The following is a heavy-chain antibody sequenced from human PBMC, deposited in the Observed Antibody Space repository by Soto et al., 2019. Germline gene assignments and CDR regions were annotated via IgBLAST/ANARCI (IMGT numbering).Heavy chain of an antibody. CDR1: VDSVSSNSAA. J-gene: IGHJ6*02. V-gene: IGHV6-1*01. D-gene: IGHD6-13*01. CDR3: ARGTSYSSSWGYYYYGMDV. CDR2: TYYRSKWYN. Sequence: SQTLSLTFVISVDSVSSNSAAWNWIRQSPSRGLEWLGRTYYRSKWYNDYAVSVKSRITINPDTSKNQFSLQLNSVTPEDTAVYYCARGTSYSSSWGYYYYGMDVWGQGTTVTVSS.